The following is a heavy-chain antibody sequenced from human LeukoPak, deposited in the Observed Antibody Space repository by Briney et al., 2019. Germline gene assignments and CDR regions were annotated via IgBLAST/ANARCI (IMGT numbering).Heavy chain of an antibody. J-gene: IGHJ5*02. Sequence: WASVKVSCKASGYTFTGYYMHWVRRAPGQGLEWMGWINPNSGGTNYAQKFQGRVTMTRDTSISTAYMELSRLRSDDTAVYYCARDQSGSYTSNWFDPWGQGTLVTVSS. V-gene: IGHV1-2*02. D-gene: IGHD1-26*01. CDR1: GYTFTGYY. CDR2: INPNSGGT. CDR3: ARDQSGSYTSNWFDP.